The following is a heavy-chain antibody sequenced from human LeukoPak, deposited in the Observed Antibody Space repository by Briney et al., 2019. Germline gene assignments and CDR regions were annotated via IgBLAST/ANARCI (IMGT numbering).Heavy chain of an antibody. CDR1: GFIFSSYA. CDR2: IWYDGSNK. CDR3: AREPDDILTGYYPDDAFDI. V-gene: IGHV3-33*01. D-gene: IGHD3-9*01. Sequence: PGRSLRLSCAASGFIFSSYAMHWVRQAPGKGPEWVAIIWYDGSNKYYAESVEGRFTISRDNSKNTLYLQMNSLRAEDTAVYYCAREPDDILTGYYPDDAFDIWGRGTMVTVSS. J-gene: IGHJ3*02.